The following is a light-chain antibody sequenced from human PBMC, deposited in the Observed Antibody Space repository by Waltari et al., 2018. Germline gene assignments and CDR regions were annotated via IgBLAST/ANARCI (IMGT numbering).Light chain of an antibody. CDR1: TSTIGNNF. CDR2: GNV. J-gene: IGLJ2*01. Sequence: QSVLTQPPSVSAAPGQKVTISCSGTTSTIGNNFVSWYQQFPGAAPKVLIYGNVKRTAGIPDRFSGSKSGTSATLDITGLQPGDEADYYCGTWDDTLSAVFGGGTRVTVL. CDR3: GTWDDTLSAV. V-gene: IGLV1-51*02.